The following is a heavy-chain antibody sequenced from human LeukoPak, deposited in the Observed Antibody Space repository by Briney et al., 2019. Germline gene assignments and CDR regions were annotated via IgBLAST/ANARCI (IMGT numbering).Heavy chain of an antibody. Sequence: GGSLRLSCAASGSYWMHWVRQAPGKGLAWVSHINSDGSWTSYADSVKGRFTISRDNSKNTLFLQMNSLRADDTAVYYCAKALNIEVRGVPPSDFWGQGTQVAVSS. CDR3: AKALNIEVRGVPPSDF. CDR2: INSDGSWT. V-gene: IGHV3-74*01. J-gene: IGHJ4*02. CDR1: GSYW. D-gene: IGHD3-10*01.